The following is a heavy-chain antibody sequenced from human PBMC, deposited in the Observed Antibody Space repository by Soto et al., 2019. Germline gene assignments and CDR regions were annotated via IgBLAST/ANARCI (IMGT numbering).Heavy chain of an antibody. CDR3: ARESEDLTSNFDY. CDR1: GFTFTRYS. Sequence: GGSLRLSCAASGFTFTRYSMNWVRQAPGKGLEWVSSISSTTNYIYYADSMKGRFTVSRDNAKNSVYLEMNSLSAEDTAVYYCARESEDLTSNFDYWGQGSLVTVSS. J-gene: IGHJ4*02. V-gene: IGHV3-21*01. CDR2: ISSTTNYI.